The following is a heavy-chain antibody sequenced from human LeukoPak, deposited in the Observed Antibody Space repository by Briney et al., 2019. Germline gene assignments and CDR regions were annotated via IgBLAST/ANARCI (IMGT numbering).Heavy chain of an antibody. Sequence: SQTLSLTCTVSGGSISSGSYYWSWIRQPAGKGLEWIGRIYTSGSTNYNPSLKSRVTISVDTSKNQFSLKLSSVTAADTAVYYCARVVPIAVARGNNWFDPWGQGTLVTVSS. J-gene: IGHJ5*02. CDR1: GGSISSGSYY. D-gene: IGHD6-19*01. CDR2: IYTSGST. CDR3: ARVVPIAVARGNNWFDP. V-gene: IGHV4-61*02.